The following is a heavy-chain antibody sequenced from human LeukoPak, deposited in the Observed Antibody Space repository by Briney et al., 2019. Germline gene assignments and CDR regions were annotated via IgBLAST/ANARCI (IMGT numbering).Heavy chain of an antibody. CDR1: GFTLTSSA. J-gene: IGHJ4*02. D-gene: IGHD6-13*01. CDR2: IVVGSNAT. CDR3: AAPYSSSWFDF. Sequence: ASVKVSCKASGFTLTSSAVRWVRQARGQRLEWIGWIVVGSNATNYAQKFQKRVTIARDMSTNTAYMELSSLRSEDTAVYYCAAPYSSSWFDFWGRGTLVTVSS. V-gene: IGHV1-58*01.